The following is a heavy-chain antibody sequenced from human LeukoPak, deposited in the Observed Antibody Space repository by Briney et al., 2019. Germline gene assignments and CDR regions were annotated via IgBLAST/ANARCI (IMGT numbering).Heavy chain of an antibody. D-gene: IGHD2-15*01. J-gene: IGHJ4*02. CDR2: IYYSGST. V-gene: IGHV4-59*01. CDR3: ARDEGGLDY. CDR1: GGSISSYY. Sequence: SETLSLTCTVSGGSISSYYWSWVRQPPGKGLEWIGYIYYSGSTNYNPSLKSRVTISVDTSKNQFSLKLSSVTAADTAVYYCARDEGGLDYWGQGTLVTVSS.